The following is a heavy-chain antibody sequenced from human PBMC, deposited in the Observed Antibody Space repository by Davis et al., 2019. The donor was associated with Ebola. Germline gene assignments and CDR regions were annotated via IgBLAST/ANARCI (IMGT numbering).Heavy chain of an antibody. V-gene: IGHV3-23*01. CDR3: ARGGYSTQGPDY. D-gene: IGHD6-13*01. J-gene: IGHJ4*02. CDR1: GFTFSTYA. Sequence: GESLKISCAASGFTFSTYAMGWVRQAPGKGLEWVSDISSGGGAPYYADSVKGRFTISRDNSKNTVHLQMNNLGDDDSAIYYCARGGYSTQGPDYWGQGTLVTVSS. CDR2: ISSGGGAP.